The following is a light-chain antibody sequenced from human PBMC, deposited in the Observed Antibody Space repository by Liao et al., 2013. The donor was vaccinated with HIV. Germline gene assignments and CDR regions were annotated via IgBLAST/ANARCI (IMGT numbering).Light chain of an antibody. Sequence: SYELSQPPSVSVSPGQTAIITCSGNTLGDKYISWYQQRPGQSPVVVIYEDTKRPSGIPERFSGSHSVTTATLTISWVEAGDEADYYCQVWDSSTANLYVFGPGTKLTVL. CDR3: QVWDSSTANLYV. CDR2: EDT. CDR1: TLGDKY. V-gene: IGLV3-1*01. J-gene: IGLJ1*01.